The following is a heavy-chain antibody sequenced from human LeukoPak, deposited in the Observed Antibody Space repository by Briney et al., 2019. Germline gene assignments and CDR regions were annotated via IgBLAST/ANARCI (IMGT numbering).Heavy chain of an antibody. Sequence: PGGSLRLSCAASGFTFSSYSMNWVRQAPGKGLEWVSYISSSSTIYYADSVKGRFTISRDNAKNSLYLQMNSLRDEDTAVYYCARGGGYDWGSSWYYWGQGTLVTVSS. CDR2: ISSSSTI. D-gene: IGHD6-13*01. V-gene: IGHV3-48*02. J-gene: IGHJ4*02. CDR1: GFTFSSYS. CDR3: ARGGGYDWGSSWYY.